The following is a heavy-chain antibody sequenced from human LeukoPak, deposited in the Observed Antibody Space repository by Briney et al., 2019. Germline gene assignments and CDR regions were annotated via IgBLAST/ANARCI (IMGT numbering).Heavy chain of an antibody. CDR3: ARDDIVVVPAAQGTYYYYGMDV. J-gene: IGHJ6*04. D-gene: IGHD2-2*01. CDR1: GGTFSSYA. CDR2: IIPIFGTA. V-gene: IGHV1-69*13. Sequence: ASVKVSCKASGGTFSSYAISWVRQAPGQGLEWMGGIIPIFGTANYAQKFQGRVTITADESTSTAYMELSSLRSEDTAVYYCARDDIVVVPAAQGTYYYYGMDVWGKGTTVTVSS.